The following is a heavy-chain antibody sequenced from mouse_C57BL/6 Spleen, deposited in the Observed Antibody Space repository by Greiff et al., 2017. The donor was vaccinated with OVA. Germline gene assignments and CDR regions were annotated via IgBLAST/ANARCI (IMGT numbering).Heavy chain of an antibody. CDR1: GFTFSSYG. CDR3: ARQGVYYGNYKAMDY. J-gene: IGHJ4*01. CDR2: ISSGGSYT. V-gene: IGHV5-6*02. D-gene: IGHD2-1*01. Sequence: DVKLVESGGDLVKPGGSLKLSCAASGFTFSSYGMSWVRQTPDKRLEWVATISSGGSYTYYPDSVKGRFTISRDNAKNTLYLQMSSLKSEDTAMYYCARQGVYYGNYKAMDYWGQGTSVTVSS.